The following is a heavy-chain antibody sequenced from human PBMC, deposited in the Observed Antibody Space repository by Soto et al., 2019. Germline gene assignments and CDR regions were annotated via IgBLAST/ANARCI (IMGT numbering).Heavy chain of an antibody. J-gene: IGHJ3*02. V-gene: IGHV3-23*01. CDR2: LSSRGFST. CDR3: ARDRAVYCSNGICFDAFDI. Sequence: EVQLLESGGDLVQPGGSLRLSCAASGFTFNDYALTWVRQVPGKGLEWVSSLSSRGFSTHYAESVKGRFTISRDNIKNTVYLQMNSLRAEDTAVYYCARDRAVYCSNGICFDAFDIWGQGTLVTVSS. CDR1: GFTFNDYA. D-gene: IGHD2-8*01.